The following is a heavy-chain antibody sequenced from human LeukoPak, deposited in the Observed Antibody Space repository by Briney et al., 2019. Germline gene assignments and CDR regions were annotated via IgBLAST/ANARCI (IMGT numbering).Heavy chain of an antibody. Sequence: GASVKVSCKVSEYTLTELSMHWVRQAPGKGLEWMGGFDPEDGETIYAQKFQGRVTMTEDTSTDTAYMELSSLRSEDTAVYYCATDSGYDLGLDYWGQGTLVTVSS. CDR1: EYTLTELS. CDR2: FDPEDGET. CDR3: ATDSGYDLGLDY. D-gene: IGHD5-12*01. V-gene: IGHV1-24*01. J-gene: IGHJ4*02.